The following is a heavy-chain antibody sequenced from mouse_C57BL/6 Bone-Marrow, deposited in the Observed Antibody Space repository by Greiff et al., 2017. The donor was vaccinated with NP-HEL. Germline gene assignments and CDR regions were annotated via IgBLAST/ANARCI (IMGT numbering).Heavy chain of an antibody. Sequence: SGAELVRPGASVKLSCTASGFNIKDDYMHWVKQRPEQGLEWIGWIDPENGDTEYASKFQGKATITADTSSNTAYLQLCSLTSEDTAVYYCTTFGSSFYFDYWGQGTTLTVSS. CDR3: TTFGSSFYFDY. V-gene: IGHV14-4*01. J-gene: IGHJ2*01. CDR1: GFNIKDDY. CDR2: IDPENGDT. D-gene: IGHD1-1*01.